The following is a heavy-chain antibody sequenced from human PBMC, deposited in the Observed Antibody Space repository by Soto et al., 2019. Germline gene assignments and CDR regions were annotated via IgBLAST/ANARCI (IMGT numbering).Heavy chain of an antibody. D-gene: IGHD2-21*02. CDR1: GFTFNNYA. Sequence: EVQLLESGGGLVQPGGSLRLSCAASGFTFNNYAMSWVRQAPGKGLEWVSVITGNGVYTYYADSVKGRFTISRDSSRNSLYLEMNSLRVEDSAQYYCAKHRGSYCRGDCYVDFCGQGTLVTVSS. CDR2: ITGNGVYT. CDR3: AKHRGSYCRGDCYVDF. J-gene: IGHJ4*02. V-gene: IGHV3-23*01.